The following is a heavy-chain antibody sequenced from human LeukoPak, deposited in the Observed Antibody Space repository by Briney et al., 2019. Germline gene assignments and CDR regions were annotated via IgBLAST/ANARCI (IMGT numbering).Heavy chain of an antibody. J-gene: IGHJ6*02. CDR2: IYYSGST. CDR1: GGSISSTRYY. D-gene: IGHD2-2*01. CDR3: ATVTSSRSSEGMDV. Sequence: PSETLSLTCTVSGGSISSTRYYWGWIRQPPGKGLEWIATIYYSGSTYYNPSLKSRVTISVDTSENQFSLKLNSVTAADTAVYYCATVTSSRSSEGMDVWGQGTTVTVSS. V-gene: IGHV4-39*07.